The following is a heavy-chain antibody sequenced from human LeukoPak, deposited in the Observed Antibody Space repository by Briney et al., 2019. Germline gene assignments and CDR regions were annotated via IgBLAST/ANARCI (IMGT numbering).Heavy chain of an antibody. CDR2: INTNTGNP. CDR3: ARDYSSGYLPNYYGMDV. J-gene: IGHJ6*02. CDR1: GYTFTSYA. V-gene: IGHV7-4-1*02. D-gene: IGHD3-22*01. Sequence: GASVKVSCKASGYTFTSYAMNWVRQAPGQGLEWMGWINTNTGNPTYAQGFTGRFVFSLDTSVSTAYLQISSLKAEDTAVYYCARDYSSGYLPNYYGMDVWGQGTTVTVSS.